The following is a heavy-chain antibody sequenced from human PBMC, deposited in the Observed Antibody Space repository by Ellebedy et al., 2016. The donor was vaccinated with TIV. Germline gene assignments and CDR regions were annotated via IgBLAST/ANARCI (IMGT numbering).Heavy chain of an antibody. Sequence: AASVKVSCKASGYSFIGYYIHWVRQAPGQGLEWMGWINPDRGDTKYPQSFQVRVSMTRDTSSSPAYMELRGLTSDDTAIYYCAKDRFPYYDSSGTTGYFDCWGQGTLVTVSS. J-gene: IGHJ4*02. V-gene: IGHV1-2*02. CDR1: GYSFIGYY. D-gene: IGHD3-22*01. CDR2: INPDRGDT. CDR3: AKDRFPYYDSSGTTGYFDC.